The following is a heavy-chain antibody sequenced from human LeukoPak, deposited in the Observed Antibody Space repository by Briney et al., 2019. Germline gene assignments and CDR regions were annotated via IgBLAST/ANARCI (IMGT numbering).Heavy chain of an antibody. CDR3: ARALSGSYRFDY. CDR1: GGTFSSYA. D-gene: IGHD1-26*01. V-gene: IGHV1-69*04. J-gene: IGHJ4*02. CDR2: IIPILGIA. Sequence: EASVKVSCKASGGTFSSYAISWVRQAPGQGLEWMGRIIPILGIANYAQKFQGRVTITADKSTSTAYMELSSLRSEDTAVYYCARALSGSYRFDYWGQGTLVTVSS.